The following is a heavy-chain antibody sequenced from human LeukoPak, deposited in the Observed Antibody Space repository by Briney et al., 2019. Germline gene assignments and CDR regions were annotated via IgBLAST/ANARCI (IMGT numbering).Heavy chain of an antibody. Sequence: PSETLSLTCTVSGGSISSYYWSWIRQPPGKGLEWIGDIYYSGSTNYNPSLKSRVTISVDTSKNQFSLKLSSVTAADTAVYYCARRGVLMVYATEYYFDYWGQGTLVTVSS. CDR1: GGSISSYY. D-gene: IGHD2-8*01. V-gene: IGHV4-59*08. CDR2: IYYSGST. CDR3: ARRGVLMVYATEYYFDY. J-gene: IGHJ4*02.